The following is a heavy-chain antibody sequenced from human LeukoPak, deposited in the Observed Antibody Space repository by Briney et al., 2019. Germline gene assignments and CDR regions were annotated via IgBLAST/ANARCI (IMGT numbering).Heavy chain of an antibody. J-gene: IGHJ5*02. CDR1: GYTFTSYG. Sequence: GASVKVSCKASGYTFTSYGISWVRQAPGQGLEWMGWISAYNGNTNYAQKLQGRATMTTDTSTSTAYKELRSLRSDDTAVYYCARDKGSGYSRWFDPWGQGTLVTVSS. CDR3: ARDKGSGYSRWFDP. D-gene: IGHD3-22*01. V-gene: IGHV1-18*01. CDR2: ISAYNGNT.